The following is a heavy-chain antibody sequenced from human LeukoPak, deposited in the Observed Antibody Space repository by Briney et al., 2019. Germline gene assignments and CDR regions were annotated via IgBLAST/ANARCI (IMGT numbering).Heavy chain of an antibody. CDR1: GYTLTELS. CDR3: ATPYSSSWYVD. D-gene: IGHD6-13*01. J-gene: IGHJ4*02. Sequence: ASVKVSCKVSGYTLTELSMHWVRQAPGKGLEWMGGFDPEDGETMYEQKFQGRVTMTEDTSTDTAYMELSSLRSEDTAVYYCATPYSSSWYVDWGQGTLVTVSS. CDR2: FDPEDGET. V-gene: IGHV1-24*01.